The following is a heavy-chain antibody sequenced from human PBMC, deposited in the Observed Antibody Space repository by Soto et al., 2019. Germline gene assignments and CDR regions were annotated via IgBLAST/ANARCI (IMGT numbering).Heavy chain of an antibody. Sequence: SETLSRNRTVSGGSIRSSREYWEWIRQPPGTGVEWIGSIYYSGSTYYNPSVKSRVTISVDTSKNQFSLKLSSVTAADTAVYYCARPAVVAAPLCAEADAFDIWCQGTMATVSS. CDR2: IYYSGST. D-gene: IGHD2-15*01. V-gene: IGHV4-39*01. CDR1: GGSIRSSREY. J-gene: IGHJ3*02. CDR3: ARPAVVAAPLCAEADAFDI.